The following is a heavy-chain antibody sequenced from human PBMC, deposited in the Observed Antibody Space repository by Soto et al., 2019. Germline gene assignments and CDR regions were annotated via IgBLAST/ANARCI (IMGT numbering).Heavy chain of an antibody. Sequence: QVQLVESGGGVVQPGRSLRLSCAASNFTFTSYDLHWVRQAPGKGLEWVAFISSDGTKKYYADSVKGRFTISRDNSKNTLYLQMNRLKPEDTAGYHRGKDPYGDNFFWGQGTLLTVSS. CDR2: ISSDGTKK. V-gene: IGHV3-30*18. D-gene: IGHD4-17*01. CDR3: GKDPYGDNFF. CDR1: NFTFTSYD. J-gene: IGHJ4*02.